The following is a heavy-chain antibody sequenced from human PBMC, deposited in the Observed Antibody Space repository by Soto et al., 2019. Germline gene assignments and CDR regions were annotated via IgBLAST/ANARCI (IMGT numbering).Heavy chain of an antibody. V-gene: IGHV3-23*01. D-gene: IGHD5-18*01. CDR3: AKEGDDTAMPWYFDD. Sequence: EVQLLESGGGLVQPGGSLRLSCAASGFTFSSYAMSWVRQAPGTGLEWVSALSGSGGSTYYVDSVKGRFTISRDNSKNTLYLQINSLRAEDTAVYYCAKEGDDTAMPWYFDDWGQGSLVTVCS. J-gene: IGHJ4*02. CDR1: GFTFSSYA. CDR2: LSGSGGST.